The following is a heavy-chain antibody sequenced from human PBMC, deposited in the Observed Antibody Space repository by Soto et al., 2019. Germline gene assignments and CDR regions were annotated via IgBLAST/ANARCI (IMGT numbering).Heavy chain of an antibody. Sequence: QVQLVESGGGVVQPGRSLRRSCAASGFTFSSYGMHWGRQAPGKGLEWVAVIWYDGSNKYYADSVKGRFTISRDNSKTPLYLQMNRQTSENTAVNYCGRNAAMVNRADAFAIWGEGTMIT. CDR2: IWYDGSNK. V-gene: IGHV3-33*01. CDR1: GFTFSSYG. J-gene: IGHJ3*02. CDR3: GRNAAMVNRADAFAI. D-gene: IGHD5-18*01.